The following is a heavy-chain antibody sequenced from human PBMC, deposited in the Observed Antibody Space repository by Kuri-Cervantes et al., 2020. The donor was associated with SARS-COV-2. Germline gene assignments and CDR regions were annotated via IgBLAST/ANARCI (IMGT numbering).Heavy chain of an antibody. Sequence: SVKVSCKASGFTFTSSAVQWVRQARGQRLEWIGWIVVGSGNTNYAQKFQERVTITRDMSTSTAYMELSSLRSEDTAVYYCAASPLYRIYYYYGMDVWGQGTTVTVSS. CDR1: GFTFTSSA. CDR3: AASPLYRIYYYYGMDV. CDR2: IVVGSGNT. J-gene: IGHJ6*02. D-gene: IGHD2-2*01. V-gene: IGHV1-58*01.